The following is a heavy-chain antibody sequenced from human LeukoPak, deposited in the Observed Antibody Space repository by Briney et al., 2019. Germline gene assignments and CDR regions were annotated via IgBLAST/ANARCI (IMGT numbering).Heavy chain of an antibody. Sequence: SETLSLTCTVSGGSISSYYWSWIRQPAGKGLDWIGRIYTSGSTNYNPSLKSRVTMSVDTSKNQFSLKLNSVTAADTAVYYCARGSQHYYDSSGYYHNWFDPWGQGTLVTVSS. J-gene: IGHJ5*02. D-gene: IGHD3-22*01. CDR3: ARGSQHYYDSSGYYHNWFDP. V-gene: IGHV4-4*07. CDR2: IYTSGST. CDR1: GGSISSYY.